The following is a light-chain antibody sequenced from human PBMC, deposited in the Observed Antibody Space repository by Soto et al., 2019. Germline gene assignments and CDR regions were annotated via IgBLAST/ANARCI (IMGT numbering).Light chain of an antibody. V-gene: IGLV2-14*01. J-gene: IGLJ3*02. Sequence: QSALTQPASVSGSLGQSITISCTGTSSDVGGYNYVSWYQQHPDKVPKLIIYEVDNRPSGVSNRFSGSKSANTASLTISGLQADDEADYYCSSFTSSSTQVFGRGTKLTVL. CDR3: SSFTSSSTQV. CDR1: SSDVGGYNY. CDR2: EVD.